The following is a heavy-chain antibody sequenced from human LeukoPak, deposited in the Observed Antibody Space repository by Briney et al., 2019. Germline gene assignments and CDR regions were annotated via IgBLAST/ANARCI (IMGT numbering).Heavy chain of an antibody. D-gene: IGHD6-13*01. V-gene: IGHV3-7*01. Sequence: GGSLRLSCAVSGFTFSSYWMTWVRQVPGKGLEWVANINQGGSEKYYVDSVKGRYTISRDNAKNTLYLQMNSLRAEDTAVYYCARYNAAAGDYWGQGTLVTVSS. J-gene: IGHJ4*02. CDR3: ARYNAAAGDY. CDR2: INQGGSEK. CDR1: GFTFSSYW.